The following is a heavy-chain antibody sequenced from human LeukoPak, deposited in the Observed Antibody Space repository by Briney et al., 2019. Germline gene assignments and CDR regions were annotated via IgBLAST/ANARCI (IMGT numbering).Heavy chain of an antibody. V-gene: IGHV5-51*01. D-gene: IGHD2-2*01. J-gene: IGHJ4*02. CDR2: ISPGDSDA. Sequence: GESLKISCKGSGYTFTNYYIGWVRQTPGKSLEWMGIISPGDSDARYSPSFQGQVTISADKSISTAYLRWSSLKASDTAMYYCARRYCSSTSCNPYFFDYWGQGTLVTVSS. CDR3: ARRYCSSTSCNPYFFDY. CDR1: GYTFTNYY.